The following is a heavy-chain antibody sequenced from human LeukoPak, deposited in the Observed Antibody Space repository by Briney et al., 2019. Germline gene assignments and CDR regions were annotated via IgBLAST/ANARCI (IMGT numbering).Heavy chain of an antibody. J-gene: IGHJ4*02. Sequence: GASVTVSCKASGYTFTGHYMHWVRQAPGPGLEWMGWINLKGGGTKYAQKFQGRVTMTRDTSISTAYMELSRLSSDDTAVYYCAREIDHGVGVVDYWGQGTLVTVSS. D-gene: IGHD4-17*01. V-gene: IGHV1-2*02. CDR1: GYTFTGHY. CDR2: INLKGGGT. CDR3: AREIDHGVGVVDY.